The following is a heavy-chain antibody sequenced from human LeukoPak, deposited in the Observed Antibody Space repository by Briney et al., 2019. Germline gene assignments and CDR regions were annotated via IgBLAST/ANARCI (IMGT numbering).Heavy chain of an antibody. J-gene: IGHJ3*02. Sequence: GGSLRLSCAASGFTVSRNYMSWVRQAPGKGLEWVSVIYSGGSTYYADSVKGRFTISRDNSKNTLYLQMNSLRAEDTAVYYCARFMRTDTVTTWAFDIWGQGTMVTVSS. V-gene: IGHV3-66*01. CDR2: IYSGGST. CDR3: ARFMRTDTVTTWAFDI. CDR1: GFTVSRNY. D-gene: IGHD4-11*01.